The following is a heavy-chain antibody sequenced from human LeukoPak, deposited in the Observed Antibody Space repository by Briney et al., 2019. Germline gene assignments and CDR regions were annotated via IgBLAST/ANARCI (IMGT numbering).Heavy chain of an antibody. CDR3: ARHTLGIAAAGKWFDP. CDR1: GGSISSSSYY. D-gene: IGHD6-13*01. J-gene: IGHJ5*02. Sequence: SETLSLTCTVSGGSISSSSYYWGWIRQPPGKGLEWVGSMYYSGSTHHNPSLKSRVTISVDTSKNQFSLKLSSVTAADTAVYYCARHTLGIAAAGKWFDPWGQGTLVTVSS. CDR2: MYYSGST. V-gene: IGHV4-39*01.